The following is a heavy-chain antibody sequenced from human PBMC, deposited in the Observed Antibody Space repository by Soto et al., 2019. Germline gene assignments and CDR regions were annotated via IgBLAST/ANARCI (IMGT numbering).Heavy chain of an antibody. CDR2: ISVGSSTI. D-gene: IGHD5-18*01. CDR3: ARVIAMDLLLHTAPGY. J-gene: IGHJ4*02. Sequence: EVQLVESGGGLVQPGGSLRLSCVASGFTFSSYSMKWVRQAPGKGLEWVSYISVGSSTIYYADSVEGRFTISRDNAKNSVYLQMNSLRDEDTAVYYCARVIAMDLLLHTAPGYWGQGTLVTVSS. CDR1: GFTFSSYS. V-gene: IGHV3-48*02.